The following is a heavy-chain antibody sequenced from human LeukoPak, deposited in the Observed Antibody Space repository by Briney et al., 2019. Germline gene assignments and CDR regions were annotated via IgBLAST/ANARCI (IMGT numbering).Heavy chain of an antibody. CDR3: ARVGSVAGSDYLDY. CDR2: SRNKAKSYTT. CDR1: GFTFSDHF. Sequence: GGSLRLSCAVSGFTFSDHFLDWVRQAPGKGLEWVGRSRNKAKSYTTEYGASVKGGFTISRDDSKTTLYLQMNSLKTEDTAVYYCARVGSVAGSDYLDYWGQGTLVTVSS. V-gene: IGHV3-72*01. J-gene: IGHJ4*02. D-gene: IGHD6-19*01.